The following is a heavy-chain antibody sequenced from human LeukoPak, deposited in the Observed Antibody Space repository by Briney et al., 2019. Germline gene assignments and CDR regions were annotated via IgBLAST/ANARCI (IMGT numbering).Heavy chain of an antibody. CDR2: IQEDGKKE. D-gene: IGHD2-21*02. V-gene: IGHV3-7*01. CDR1: GFTFTKFW. CDR3: AKDIVGGGDDY. J-gene: IGHJ4*02. Sequence: GGSLRLSCEASGFTFTKFWMSWVRQGPGKGLEWVANIQEDGKKENYVDSVRGRFTISRDNAKNSIYLQMNSLRVEDTAVYYCAKDIVGGGDDYWGQGTLVIVSS.